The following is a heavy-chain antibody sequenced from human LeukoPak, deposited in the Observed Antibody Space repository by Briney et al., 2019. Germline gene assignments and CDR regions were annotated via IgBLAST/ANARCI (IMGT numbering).Heavy chain of an antibody. CDR1: GFTFSNYA. CDR2: INYSGGST. D-gene: IGHD2-21*01. V-gene: IGHV3-23*01. CDR3: ARGGGAQAFDI. Sequence: GGSLRLSCAASGFTFSNYAMTWVRQAPGKGLEWVSSINYSGGSTYYADSVKGRFTIPRDNSKNTLYLQMNSLRGEDTAFYYCARGGGAQAFDIWGQGTMVTVSS. J-gene: IGHJ3*02.